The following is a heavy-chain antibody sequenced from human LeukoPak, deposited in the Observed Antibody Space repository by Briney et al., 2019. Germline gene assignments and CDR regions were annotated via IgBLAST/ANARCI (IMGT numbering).Heavy chain of an antibody. V-gene: IGHV3-7*01. Sequence: GSLRLSCAASGFNFSINWMTWVRQAPGKGLEWVANIQDDGVEKNYVESVKGRFIISRDNAKDSLFLQMSSLRDEDTALYYCARGYAAIPDWGQGTLVTVSS. J-gene: IGHJ4*02. CDR2: IQDDGVEK. D-gene: IGHD2-15*01. CDR1: GFNFSINW. CDR3: ARGYAAIPD.